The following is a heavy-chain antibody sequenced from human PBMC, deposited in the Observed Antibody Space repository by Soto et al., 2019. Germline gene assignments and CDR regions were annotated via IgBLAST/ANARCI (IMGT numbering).Heavy chain of an antibody. J-gene: IGHJ4*02. CDR3: ATDPERYSSGWEGDY. CDR2: ISGSGGST. CDR1: GFTFSSYA. D-gene: IGHD6-19*01. Sequence: GGSLRLSCAASGFTFSSYAMSWVRQAPGKGLEWVSAISGSGGSTYYADSVKGRFTISRDNSKNTLYLQMNSLRAEVTAVYYCATDPERYSSGWEGDYWGQGTLVTVSS. V-gene: IGHV3-23*01.